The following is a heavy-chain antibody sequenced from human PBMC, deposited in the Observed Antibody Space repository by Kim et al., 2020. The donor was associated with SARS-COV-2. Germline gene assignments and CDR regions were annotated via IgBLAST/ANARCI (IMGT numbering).Heavy chain of an antibody. J-gene: IGHJ4*02. D-gene: IGHD5-12*01. V-gene: IGHV1-18*01. CDR2: ISAYNGNT. CDR3: ARVGPDYSGYDLVGYFDY. Sequence: ASVKVSCKASGYTFTSYGISWVRQAPGQGLEWMGWISAYNGNTNYAQKLQGRVTMTTDTSTSTAYMELRSMRSDDTAVYYCARVGPDYSGYDLVGYFDYWGQGTLVTVSS. CDR1: GYTFTSYG.